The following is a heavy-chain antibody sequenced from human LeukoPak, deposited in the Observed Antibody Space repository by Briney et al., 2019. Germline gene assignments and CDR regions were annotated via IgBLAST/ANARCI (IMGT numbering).Heavy chain of an antibody. Sequence: GGSPRLSCAASGFTFSTYSMNWVRQAPGKGLEWVSSISSSSNYIYYADSVKGRFTVSRDNAQNSLYLQMNSLRAEDTAVYYCARSEHWGKNFDYWGQGTLVTVSS. V-gene: IGHV3-21*01. CDR3: ARSEHWGKNFDY. CDR1: GFTFSTYS. D-gene: IGHD7-27*01. J-gene: IGHJ4*02. CDR2: ISSSSNYI.